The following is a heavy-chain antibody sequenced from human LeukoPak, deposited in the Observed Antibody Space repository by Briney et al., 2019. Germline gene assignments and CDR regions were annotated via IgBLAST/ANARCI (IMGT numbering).Heavy chain of an antibody. D-gene: IGHD2-15*01. CDR1: GGSIRGGFYY. V-gene: IGHV4-61*02. CDR3: ARAPLGYCSGGSCYSDAFDI. Sequence: PSETLSLTCTVSGGSIRGGFYYWSWIRQPAGKGLDWIGRIYSSGSTNYNPSLKSRVTISVDTSKNQFSLKLSSVTAADTAVYYCARAPLGYCSGGSCYSDAFDIWGQGTMVTVSS. CDR2: IYSSGST. J-gene: IGHJ3*02.